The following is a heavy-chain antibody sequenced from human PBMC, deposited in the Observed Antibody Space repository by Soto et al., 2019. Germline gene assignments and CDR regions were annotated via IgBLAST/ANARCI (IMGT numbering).Heavy chain of an antibody. V-gene: IGHV4-30-4*01. J-gene: IGHJ5*02. CDR3: ARGLYDFWSGYYTNWFDP. CDR2: IYYSGST. D-gene: IGHD3-3*01. CDR1: GGSIDSYY. Sequence: PSETLSLTCTVSGGSIDSYYWSWIRQPPGKGLEWIGYIYYSGSTYYNPSLKSRVTISVDTSKNQFSLKLSSVTAADTAVYYCARGLYDFWSGYYTNWFDPWGQGTLVTVSS.